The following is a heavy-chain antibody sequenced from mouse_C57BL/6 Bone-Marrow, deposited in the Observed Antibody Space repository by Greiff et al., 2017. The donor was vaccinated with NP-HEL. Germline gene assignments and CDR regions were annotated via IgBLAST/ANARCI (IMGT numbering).Heavy chain of an antibody. Sequence: EVQLHQSGPELVKPGASVKISCKASGYTFTDYYMNWVKQSHGKSLEWIGDINPNNGGTSYNQKFKGKATLTVDKSSSTAYMELRSLTSEDSAVYYCARSPIYYYGSSYDYWGQGTTLTVSS. D-gene: IGHD1-1*01. V-gene: IGHV1-26*01. CDR1: GYTFTDYY. CDR2: INPNNGGT. J-gene: IGHJ2*01. CDR3: ARSPIYYYGSSYDY.